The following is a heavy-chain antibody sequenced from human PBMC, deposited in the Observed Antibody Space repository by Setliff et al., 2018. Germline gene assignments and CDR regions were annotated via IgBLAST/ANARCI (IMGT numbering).Heavy chain of an antibody. V-gene: IGHV1-69*05. D-gene: IGHD2-21*01. Sequence: SVKVSCKASGGTFSSFGISWVRQAPGQGLEWMGWLIPFFGSINYAQKFQGRVTITTDESTSTAYLELSSLRSEDTAVYYCAKEDVVVVSTTLYHYYMDGWGRGTTVTVSS. J-gene: IGHJ6*03. CDR1: GGTFSSFG. CDR2: LIPFFGSI. CDR3: AKEDVVVVSTTLYHYYMDG.